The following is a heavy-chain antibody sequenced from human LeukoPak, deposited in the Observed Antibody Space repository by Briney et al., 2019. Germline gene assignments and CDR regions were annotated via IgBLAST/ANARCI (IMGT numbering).Heavy chain of an antibody. CDR2: VSASGGST. CDR3: AKSLGNQGVIDY. CDR1: GFIFRNHA. D-gene: IGHD3-10*01. Sequence: RTAGSLRLSCAASGFIFRNHAMNWVRQAPGQGLEWVSGVSASGGSTFNTDSVKGRFSISRDNSKNTLYLEMNSLRPEDTALYYCAKSLGNQGVIDYWGQGTLVTVSS. V-gene: IGHV3-23*01. J-gene: IGHJ4*02.